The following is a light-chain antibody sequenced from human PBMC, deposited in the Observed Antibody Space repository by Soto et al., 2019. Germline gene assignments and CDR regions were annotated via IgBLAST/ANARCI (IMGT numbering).Light chain of an antibody. CDR2: DVS. V-gene: IGLV2-14*01. CDR3: SAYTTSNTVI. Sequence: QSALTQPASVSGSPGQSNTIPCTGTSSDVGAYNYVFWYQQHPGKAPKFIISDVSNRPSGVSDRFSGSKSGNTASLTISGLLPDDEADYYCSAYTTSNTVIFGGGTKLTVL. CDR1: SSDVGAYNY. J-gene: IGLJ2*01.